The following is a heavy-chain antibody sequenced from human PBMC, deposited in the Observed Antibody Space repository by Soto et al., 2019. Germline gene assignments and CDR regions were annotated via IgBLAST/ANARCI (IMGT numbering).Heavy chain of an antibody. Sequence: ASVKVSCKVSGYTLTELSMHWVRQAPGKGLEWMGGFDPEDGETIYAQKFQGRVTMTEDTSTDTAYMELSSLRSEDTAVYYCATTVVVPFWFDPWGQGTLVTVSS. J-gene: IGHJ5*02. D-gene: IGHD2-15*01. CDR1: GYTLTELS. V-gene: IGHV1-24*01. CDR2: FDPEDGET. CDR3: ATTVVVPFWFDP.